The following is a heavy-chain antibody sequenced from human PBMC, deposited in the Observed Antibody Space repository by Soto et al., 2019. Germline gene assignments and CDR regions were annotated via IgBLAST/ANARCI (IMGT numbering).Heavy chain of an antibody. Sequence: QVQLVQSGAEVKKPGASVKVSCKASGYTFTSYGISWVRQAPGQGLEWMGWISAYNGNTNYAQKLQGRVTMTQDTSTSTAYMELRSLRSDDTAVYYCARSHYGDYGYYYYGMDVWGQGTTVTVSS. D-gene: IGHD4-17*01. CDR3: ARSHYGDYGYYYYGMDV. V-gene: IGHV1-18*01. CDR2: ISAYNGNT. CDR1: GYTFTSYG. J-gene: IGHJ6*02.